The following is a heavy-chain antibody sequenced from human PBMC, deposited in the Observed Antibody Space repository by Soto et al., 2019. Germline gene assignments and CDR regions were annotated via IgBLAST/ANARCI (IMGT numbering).Heavy chain of an antibody. CDR2: IYYNGNT. V-gene: IGHV4-30-4*01. Sequence: QVQLQESGPGLVKPSQTLSLTCAVSGVSISSGDYYWTWIRQPPGKGLEYIGYIYYNGNTYYNPSLKSPVTISLDTSKNHFSLSLRSVTAADTAVYYCARGVVGTTLHDAFDIWGQGTMVTVSS. J-gene: IGHJ3*02. D-gene: IGHD1-26*01. CDR1: GVSISSGDYY. CDR3: ARGVVGTTLHDAFDI.